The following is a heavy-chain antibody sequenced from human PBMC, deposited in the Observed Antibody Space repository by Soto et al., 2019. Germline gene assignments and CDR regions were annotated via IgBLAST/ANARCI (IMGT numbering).Heavy chain of an antibody. J-gene: IGHJ5*01. D-gene: IGHD2-2*01. Sequence: GGSLRLSCAASGFTFSNYDMHWVRQAPGKGLEWVTVISYDGSNKYQRDSVKGRFTISRDNSKNTLYLQMNSLRAEDTAVYYCAKSTLSYCSTTSCYGFDSWGQGTLVTVSS. CDR2: ISYDGSNK. CDR1: GFTFSNYD. V-gene: IGHV3-30*18. CDR3: AKSTLSYCSTTSCYGFDS.